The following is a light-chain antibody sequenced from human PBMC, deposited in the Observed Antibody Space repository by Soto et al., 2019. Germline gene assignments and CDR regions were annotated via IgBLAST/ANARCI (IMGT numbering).Light chain of an antibody. Sequence: EIQVTQSPFSLSASVGARVTITCRASQSISSYLNRYQQKPGKPPKLLIYAASSLESGVPSRFSGSGSGTDFTLTISSLQPEDFATYYCQQSYSTSLGFGGGTKVDIK. J-gene: IGKJ4*01. V-gene: IGKV1-39*01. CDR3: QQSYSTSLG. CDR1: QSISSY. CDR2: AAS.